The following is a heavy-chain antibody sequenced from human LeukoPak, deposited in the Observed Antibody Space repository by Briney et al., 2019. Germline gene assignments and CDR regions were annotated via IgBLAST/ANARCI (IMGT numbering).Heavy chain of an antibody. CDR1: GFTFSSYG. Sequence: GGSLRLSCAASGFTFSSYGMHWVRQAPGKGLEWVSSISTSSTYIYYADSVKGRSTISRDNAKNSLYLQMNSLRAEDTAVYFCARTGKDSSGYYTDYWGQGTLVTVSS. J-gene: IGHJ4*02. V-gene: IGHV3-21*01. CDR3: ARTGKDSSGYYTDY. CDR2: ISTSSTYI. D-gene: IGHD3-22*01.